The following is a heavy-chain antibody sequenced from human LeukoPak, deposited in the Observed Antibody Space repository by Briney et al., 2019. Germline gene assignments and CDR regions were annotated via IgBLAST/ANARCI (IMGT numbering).Heavy chain of an antibody. CDR1: GFTSSAYD. CDR3: VRAAMPYIINGRRFDY. V-gene: IGHV3-13*04. D-gene: IGHD2-2*01. Sequence: GGSLRLSCAASGFTSSAYDMHWVRHITGGGLEWVSTSGTVGDTFYSDSVKGRFTISRENAKNSVHLQMNSLRVEDSAIYFCVRAAMPYIINGRRFDYWGQGTLVTVSS. CDR2: SGTVGDT. J-gene: IGHJ4*02.